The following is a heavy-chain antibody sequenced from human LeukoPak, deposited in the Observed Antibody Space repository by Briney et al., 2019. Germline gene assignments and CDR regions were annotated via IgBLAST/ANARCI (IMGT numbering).Heavy chain of an antibody. CDR1: GLTFSRYS. CDR3: AARSRKTMIVIG. V-gene: IGHV3-7*03. J-gene: IGHJ4*02. CDR2: IKQDGSEK. Sequence: GSLRLSCAVSGLTFSRYSMSWVRQAPGKGLEWVAYIKQDGSEKYYVGSVKGRFTISRDNAKNSLFLQMNSLRVEDTAIYYCAARSRKTMIVIGWGQGTLVTVSS. D-gene: IGHD3-22*01.